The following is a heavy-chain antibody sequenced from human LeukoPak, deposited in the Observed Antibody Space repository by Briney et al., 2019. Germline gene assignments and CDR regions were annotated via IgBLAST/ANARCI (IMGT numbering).Heavy chain of an antibody. CDR3: TNGDCRGGRCSSGAY. D-gene: IGHD2-15*01. Sequence: GGSLRLSCAASGFTFRSHGMHWVRQAPGRGLAWVAYTRDDGSKNWYGDSVKGRFTISRDNPKNTLYLQMKSLRGEDTAVYYCTNGDCRGGRCSSGAYWGQGTLVTVSS. V-gene: IGHV3-30*02. CDR2: TRDDGSKN. CDR1: GFTFRSHG. J-gene: IGHJ4*02.